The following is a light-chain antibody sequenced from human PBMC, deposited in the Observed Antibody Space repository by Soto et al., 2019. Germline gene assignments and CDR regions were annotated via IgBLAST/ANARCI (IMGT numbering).Light chain of an antibody. Sequence: EIVLTQSPATLSLSPGERATLSCRASQSVSSYLAWYQQKPGQAPRLLIYDASNRATGIPARFSGSGSGTDFTLTSSSLKPEDFAVYYCQQRSNWPPTFGQGTKLEIK. CDR1: QSVSSY. CDR2: DAS. CDR3: QQRSNWPPT. V-gene: IGKV3-11*01. J-gene: IGKJ2*01.